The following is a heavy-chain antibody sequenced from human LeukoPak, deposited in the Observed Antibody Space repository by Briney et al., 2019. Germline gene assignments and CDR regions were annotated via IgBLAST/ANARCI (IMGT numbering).Heavy chain of an antibody. Sequence: GGSLRLSCAASGFTFSSYGMHWVRQAPGKGLEWVAVISYDGSNEYYADSVKGRFTISRDNSKNTLYLQMNSLIAEDTAVYYCAKDADRYCSSTSCHSPFDYWGQGTLVTVSS. J-gene: IGHJ4*02. D-gene: IGHD2-2*01. CDR3: AKDADRYCSSTSCHSPFDY. CDR1: GFTFSSYG. CDR2: ISYDGSNE. V-gene: IGHV3-30*18.